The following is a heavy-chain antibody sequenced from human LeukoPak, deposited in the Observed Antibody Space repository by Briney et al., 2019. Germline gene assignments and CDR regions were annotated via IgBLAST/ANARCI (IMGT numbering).Heavy chain of an antibody. D-gene: IGHD6-19*01. Sequence: PGGSLRLSCAASGFTFSSYAMHWVRQAPGKGLEWVAVISYDGSNKYYADSVKGRFTISRDNSKNTLYLQMNSLRAEDTAVYYCAREMRGAAVAGGAFDYWGQGTLVAVSS. V-gene: IGHV3-30-3*01. CDR2: ISYDGSNK. CDR3: AREMRGAAVAGGAFDY. CDR1: GFTFSSYA. J-gene: IGHJ4*02.